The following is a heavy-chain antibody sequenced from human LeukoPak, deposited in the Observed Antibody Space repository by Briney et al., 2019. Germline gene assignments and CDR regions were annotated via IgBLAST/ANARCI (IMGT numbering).Heavy chain of an antibody. V-gene: IGHV4-39*07. CDR2: IFYKGSN. Sequence: SETLSLTCTVSGGSFSSSSYYWGWIRQPPGKGLEWIGSIFYKGSNYHNPSLKSRVTLSIDTSKNQFSLKLSSVTAADTAVYYCARRGGYSYGSLQGGRPNFDYWGQGTLVTVSS. D-gene: IGHD5-18*01. J-gene: IGHJ4*02. CDR3: ARRGGYSYGSLQGGRPNFDY. CDR1: GGSFSSSSYY.